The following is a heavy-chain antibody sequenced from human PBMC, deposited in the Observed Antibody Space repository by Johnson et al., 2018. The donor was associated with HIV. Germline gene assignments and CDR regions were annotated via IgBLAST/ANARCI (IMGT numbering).Heavy chain of an antibody. CDR3: ARACRDGYTCDAFDI. Sequence: VQLVESGGGLAKPAWSPRLSCAASQFTFSRYYMNCVRQAPGNGLELVRQVNPNGGNTYLIDSGKDRFNTSRDNAKNTLHLQMNSLRAEDTAVYYCARACRDGYTCDAFDIWGQGTMVTVSS. CDR1: QFTFSRYY. J-gene: IGHJ3*02. D-gene: IGHD5-24*01. CDR2: VNPNGGNT. V-gene: IGHV3-25*03.